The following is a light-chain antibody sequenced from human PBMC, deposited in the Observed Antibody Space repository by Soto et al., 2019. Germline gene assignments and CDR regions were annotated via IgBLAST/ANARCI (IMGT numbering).Light chain of an antibody. CDR1: QSISSE. J-gene: IGKJ2*01. CDR3: RQGHNWPLT. V-gene: IGKV3-15*01. CDR2: GAS. Sequence: EIVMTQSPATLSVSPGESATLSCRASQSISSELAWYQQKPGQPPRLLIDGASTRATGVPARFTGSGSGSDFTLTISGLQAEDFAVYYCRQGHNWPLTFGQGTRLEI.